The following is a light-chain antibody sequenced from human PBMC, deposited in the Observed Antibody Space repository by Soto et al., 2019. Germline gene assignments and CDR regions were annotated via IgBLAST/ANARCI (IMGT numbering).Light chain of an antibody. V-gene: IGKV1-27*01. Sequence: DIQMTQSPSSLSASVGDRVTITCRASQGISNYLAWYQQKPGKVPQLLIYAASTLQSGVPSWFSGSGSGTDFTTTISSLQPEDVATYYYQKNNSAPGTFGQGTKVEIK. CDR3: QKNNSAPGT. CDR1: QGISNY. CDR2: AAS. J-gene: IGKJ1*01.